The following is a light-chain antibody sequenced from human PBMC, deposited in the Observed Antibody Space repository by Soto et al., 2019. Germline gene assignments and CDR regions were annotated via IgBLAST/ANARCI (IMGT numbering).Light chain of an antibody. Sequence: EVVLTQSPGTLSLSPGERASLSCRASQSVSNNYLAWYQQKPGQSPKLVIFGSSDRATGIPDRFSGSGSGTDFTLPISRLEPEDFAVYHCQQYGSSPPYTFGQGTKLEIK. CDR2: GSS. J-gene: IGKJ2*01. CDR1: QSVSNNY. CDR3: QQYGSSPPYT. V-gene: IGKV3-20*01.